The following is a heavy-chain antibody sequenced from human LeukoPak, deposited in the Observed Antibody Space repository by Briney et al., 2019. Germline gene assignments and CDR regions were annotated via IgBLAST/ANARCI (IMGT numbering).Heavy chain of an antibody. Sequence: GGSLRHSCAASGFTVENCWMTWVRQAPGKGPEWVANIKQDGSVEHYLDSVKGRFTISRDNAKNSLILQMNSLRAEDTAVYYCARWAGVTDYWGQGTLVTVPS. CDR2: IKQDGSVE. CDR3: ARWAGVTDY. J-gene: IGHJ4*02. V-gene: IGHV3-7*01. D-gene: IGHD5-18*01. CDR1: GFTVENCW.